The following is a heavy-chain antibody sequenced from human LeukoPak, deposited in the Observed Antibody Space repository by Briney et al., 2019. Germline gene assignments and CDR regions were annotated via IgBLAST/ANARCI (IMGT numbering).Heavy chain of an antibody. CDR2: IDHDGINT. D-gene: IGHD3-3*01. CDR1: GFTFSTYW. Sequence: GGSLRLSCAASGFTFSTYWMHWVRQAPGKGLVWVSRIDHDGINTYYADSVKGRFTISRDNAKNSLYLQMNSLRADDTAVYYCARGYDFWSASLSPYYYSMDVWGKGTTVTVSS. V-gene: IGHV3-74*01. CDR3: ARGYDFWSASLSPYYYSMDV. J-gene: IGHJ6*03.